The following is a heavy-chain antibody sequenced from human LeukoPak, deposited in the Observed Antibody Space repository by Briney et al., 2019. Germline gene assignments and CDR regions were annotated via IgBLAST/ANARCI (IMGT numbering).Heavy chain of an antibody. V-gene: IGHV1-2*02. D-gene: IGHD6-19*01. CDR2: INPNSGGT. CDR1: GYTFTGYY. CDR3: ASSLYSSGWYWVDY. Sequence: ASVKVSCKASGYTFTGYYMHWVRQAPGQGLEWMGWINPNSGGTNYAQKFQGRVTMTRDTSISTACMELSRLRSDDTAVYYCASSLYSSGWYWVDYWGQGTLVTVSS. J-gene: IGHJ4*02.